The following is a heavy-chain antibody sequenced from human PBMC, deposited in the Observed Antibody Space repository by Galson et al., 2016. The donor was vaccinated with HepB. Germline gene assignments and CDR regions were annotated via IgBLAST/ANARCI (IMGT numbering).Heavy chain of an antibody. CDR1: GVSINTDNW. V-gene: IGHV4-4*02. Sequence: SETLSLTCVVSGVSINTDNWWSWVRQPPGKGLEWIGEIYHSGSTNYNPSLKSRVTMSVDKSNNQFSLTLTSVTAADTAVYYCVREGLLGTTSCCKGFDYWGQGTLVTVSS. D-gene: IGHD2-2*01. CDR3: VREGLLGTTSCCKGFDY. CDR2: IYHSGST. J-gene: IGHJ4*02.